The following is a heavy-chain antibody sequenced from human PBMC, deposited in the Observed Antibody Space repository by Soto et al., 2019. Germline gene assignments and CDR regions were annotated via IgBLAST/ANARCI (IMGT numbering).Heavy chain of an antibody. V-gene: IGHV3-30-3*01. CDR2: ISYDGSNK. D-gene: IGHD3-3*01. Sequence: GGSLRLSCAASGFTFSSYAMHWVRQAPGKGLEWVAVISYDGSNKYYADSVKGRFTISRDNSKNTLYLQMNSLRAEDTAVYYCARDLTYYDFWSGYHMAPYFYYGMDVWGQGTTVTVSS. CDR1: GFTFSSYA. J-gene: IGHJ6*02. CDR3: ARDLTYYDFWSGYHMAPYFYYGMDV.